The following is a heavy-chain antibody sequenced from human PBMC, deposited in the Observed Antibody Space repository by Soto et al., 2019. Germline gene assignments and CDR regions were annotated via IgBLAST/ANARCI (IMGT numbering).Heavy chain of an antibody. Sequence: SETLSLTCTVSGGSISSGGYYWSWIRQHPGKGLEWIGYIYYSGSTYYNPSLKSRVTISVDTSKNQFSLKLSSVTAADTAVYYCARASPYYDILTGLNWFDPWGQGTLVTVSS. CDR2: IYYSGST. J-gene: IGHJ5*02. CDR1: GGSISSGGYY. D-gene: IGHD3-9*01. V-gene: IGHV4-31*03. CDR3: ARASPYYDILTGLNWFDP.